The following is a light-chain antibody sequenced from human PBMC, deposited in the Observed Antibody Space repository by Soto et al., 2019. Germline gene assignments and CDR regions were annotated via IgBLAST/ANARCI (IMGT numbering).Light chain of an antibody. CDR2: AAS. Sequence: IQLTQSPSSLSASVGDRVTITCRASQGIRNYLNWYQLKPGKAPKLLIYAASTLQTGVPSRFTGSGSGTDFTLTIISLQPEDYATYFCQQSYSMPYAFGPGTKVDIK. J-gene: IGKJ2*01. CDR3: QQSYSMPYA. V-gene: IGKV1-39*01. CDR1: QGIRNY.